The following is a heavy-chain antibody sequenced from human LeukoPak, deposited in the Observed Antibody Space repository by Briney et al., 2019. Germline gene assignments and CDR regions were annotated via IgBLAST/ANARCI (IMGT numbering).Heavy chain of an antibody. CDR2: IYYSGST. V-gene: IGHV4-59*01. CDR1: GGSISSYY. J-gene: IGHJ5*01. Sequence: SETLSLTCAVYGGSISSYYWSWIRQPPGKGLEWIGYIYYSGSTNYNPSLKSRVTISVDTSKNQFSLKLSSVTAADTAVYYCARDRRWFDYWGQGTLVTVSS. CDR3: ARDRRWFDY.